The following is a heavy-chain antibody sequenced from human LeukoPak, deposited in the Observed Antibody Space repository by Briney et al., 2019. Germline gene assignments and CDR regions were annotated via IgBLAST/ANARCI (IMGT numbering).Heavy chain of an antibody. J-gene: IGHJ6*03. D-gene: IGHD3-3*01. CDR3: ARGLYGATTYYYMDA. CDR1: GYTFTSYY. CDR2: INPSGGST. Sequence: GASVKVSCKASGYTFTSYYMHWVRQAPGQGLEWMGIINPSGGSTSYAQKFQGRVTMTRDMSTSTVYMELSSLRSEDTAVYYCARGLYGATTYYYMDAWGKGTTVTVTS. V-gene: IGHV1-46*01.